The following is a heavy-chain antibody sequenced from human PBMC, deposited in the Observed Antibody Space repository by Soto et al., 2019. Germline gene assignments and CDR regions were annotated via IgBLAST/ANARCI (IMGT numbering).Heavy chain of an antibody. J-gene: IGHJ5*01. CDR3: ARVVPGAEAWFGS. V-gene: IGHV1-18*01. CDR2: ISLYSDGT. Sequence: XSVQVCCXASGSTFSNYGSPLVRQAPGQPLEWLGWISLYSDGTNYAQKFQGRVSMTTDTSTTTAYMELRSLRSDDTAVYYCARVVPGAEAWFGSWGQGTLVTVSS. D-gene: IGHD2-2*01. CDR1: GSTFSNYG.